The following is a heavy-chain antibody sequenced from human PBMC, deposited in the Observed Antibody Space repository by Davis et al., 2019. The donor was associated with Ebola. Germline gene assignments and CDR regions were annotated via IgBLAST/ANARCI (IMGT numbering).Heavy chain of an antibody. CDR1: SGSFSGYY. Sequence: MPSETLSLTCAVYSGSFSGYYWSWIRQPPGKGLEWIGEINHSGSTNYNPSLKSRVTISVDTSKNQFSLKLSSVTAADTAVYYCARRKGRTVTTRYYYYGMDVWGQGTTVTVSS. CDR3: ARRKGRTVTTRYYYYGMDV. V-gene: IGHV4-34*01. D-gene: IGHD4-17*01. J-gene: IGHJ6*02. CDR2: INHSGST.